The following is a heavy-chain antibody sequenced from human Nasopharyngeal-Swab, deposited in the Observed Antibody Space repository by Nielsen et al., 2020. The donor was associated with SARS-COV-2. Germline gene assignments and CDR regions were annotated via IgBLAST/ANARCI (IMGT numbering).Heavy chain of an antibody. Sequence: SVKVCCKASGGTFSSYAISWVRQAPGQGLEWMGGIIPIFGTANYAQKFQGRVTITADESTSTAYMELSSLRSEDTAVYYCARGPYYDILTGYYPFDYWGQGTLVTVSS. CDR2: IIPIFGTA. D-gene: IGHD3-9*01. CDR3: ARGPYYDILTGYYPFDY. J-gene: IGHJ4*02. V-gene: IGHV1-69*13. CDR1: GGTFSSYA.